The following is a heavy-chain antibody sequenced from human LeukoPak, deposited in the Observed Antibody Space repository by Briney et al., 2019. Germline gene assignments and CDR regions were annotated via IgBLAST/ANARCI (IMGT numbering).Heavy chain of an antibody. D-gene: IGHD3-16*02. V-gene: IGHV4-59*01. CDR1: GGSISSYY. CDR2: IYYSGST. CDR3: ARRGLRLGELSGFDY. J-gene: IGHJ4*02. Sequence: SETLSLTCTVSGGSISSYYWSWIRQPPGKGLEWIGYIYYSGSTNYNPSLKSRVTISVDTSKNQFSLKLSSVTAADTAVYYCARRGLRLGELSGFDYWGQGTLVTVSS.